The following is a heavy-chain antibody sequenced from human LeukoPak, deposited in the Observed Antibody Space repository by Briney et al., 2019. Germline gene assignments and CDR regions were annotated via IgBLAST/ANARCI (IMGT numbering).Heavy chain of an antibody. CDR2: INPNSGGT. CDR3: ATVVTADYYYGMDV. D-gene: IGHD2-21*02. J-gene: IGHJ6*02. Sequence: ASVKVSCKASGYTFTGYYMHWVRQAPGQGLEWMGWINPNSGGTNYAQKFQGRVTMTRDTSISTAYMELSRLRSDDTAVYYCATVVTADYYYGMDVWGQGTTVTVSS. CDR1: GYTFTGYY. V-gene: IGHV1-2*02.